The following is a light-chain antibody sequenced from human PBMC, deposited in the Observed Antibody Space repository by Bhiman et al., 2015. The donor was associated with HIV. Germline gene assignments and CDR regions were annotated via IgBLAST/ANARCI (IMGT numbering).Light chain of an antibody. CDR3: SSYAISNTRL. Sequence: QSALTQPASVSGSPGQSITISCTGTSSDVGSYNVVSWYQQHPGKAPKLMIYDVSNRPSGVSDRFSGSKSGNTASLTISGLQAEDEADYYCSSYAISNTRLFGGGTKLTVL. V-gene: IGLV2-23*02. CDR2: DVS. CDR1: SSDVGSYNV. J-gene: IGLJ2*01.